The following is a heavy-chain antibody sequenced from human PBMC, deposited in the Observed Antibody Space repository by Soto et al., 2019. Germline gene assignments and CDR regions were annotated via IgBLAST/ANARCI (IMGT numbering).Heavy chain of an antibody. Sequence: SQTLSLTCAISGDSVSSNSAAWNWIRQSPSRGLEWLGRTYYRSKWYNDYAVSVKSRRTINPDTSKNQFSLQLNSVTPEDTAAQYCASQTAAGTEFDPWGQGSRGTVSS. CDR1: GDSVSSNSAA. J-gene: IGHJ5*02. CDR2: TYYRSKWYN. CDR3: ASQTAAGTEFDP. D-gene: IGHD6-13*01. V-gene: IGHV6-1*01.